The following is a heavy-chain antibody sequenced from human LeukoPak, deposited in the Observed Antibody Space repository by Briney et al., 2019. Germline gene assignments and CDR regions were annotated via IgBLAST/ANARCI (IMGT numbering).Heavy chain of an antibody. D-gene: IGHD1-26*01. V-gene: IGHV4-34*01. Sequence: PSETLSLTCAVYGGSFSGYYWGWIRQPPGKGLEWIGEINHSGSTNYNPSLKSRVTISVDTSKNQFSLKLSSVTAADTAVYYCARALRGVGANPLLYWGQGTLVTVSS. J-gene: IGHJ4*02. CDR1: GGSFSGYY. CDR3: ARALRGVGANPLLY. CDR2: INHSGST.